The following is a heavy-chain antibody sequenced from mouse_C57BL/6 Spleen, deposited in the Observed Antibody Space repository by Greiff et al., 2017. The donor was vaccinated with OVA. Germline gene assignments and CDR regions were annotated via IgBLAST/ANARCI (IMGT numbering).Heavy chain of an antibody. D-gene: IGHD2-4*01. CDR2: INPSTGGT. V-gene: IGHV1-42*01. Sequence: EVQLQQSGPELVKPGASVKISCKASGYSFTGYYMNWVKQSPEKSLEWIGEINPSTGGTTYNQKFKAKATLTVDKSSSTAYMQLKSLTSEDSAVYYCARGGLRGFDYWGQGTTLTVSS. CDR1: GYSFTGYY. CDR3: ARGGLRGFDY. J-gene: IGHJ2*01.